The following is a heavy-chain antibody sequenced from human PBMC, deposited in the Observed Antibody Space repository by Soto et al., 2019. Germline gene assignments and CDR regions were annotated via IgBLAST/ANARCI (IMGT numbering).Heavy chain of an antibody. Sequence: PGGSLRLSCAASGFTFSSYAMHWVRQAPGKGLEWVAVISYDGSNKYYADSVKGRFTISRDNSKNTLYLQMNSLRAEDTAVYYCARGDYYDSSGSNYYGMDVWGQGITATVSS. D-gene: IGHD3-22*01. J-gene: IGHJ6*02. CDR2: ISYDGSNK. V-gene: IGHV3-30-3*01. CDR1: GFTFSSYA. CDR3: ARGDYYDSSGSNYYGMDV.